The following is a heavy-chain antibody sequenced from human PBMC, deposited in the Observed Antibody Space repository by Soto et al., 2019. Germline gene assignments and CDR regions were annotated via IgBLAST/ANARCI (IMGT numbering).Heavy chain of an antibody. CDR1: GFTLSGFA. J-gene: IGHJ6*03. D-gene: IGHD6-6*01. V-gene: IGHV3-64*01. CDR3: ARRARPDFYYMDV. CDR2: ISSNGVGT. Sequence: GGSLRLSCAASGFTLSGFAIDWVRQAPGKGLEYVSGISSNGVGTYYANSVQGRFTISRDNSKNTVYLQMGSLRPEDMAVYYCARRARPDFYYMDVWGKGTTVTVSS.